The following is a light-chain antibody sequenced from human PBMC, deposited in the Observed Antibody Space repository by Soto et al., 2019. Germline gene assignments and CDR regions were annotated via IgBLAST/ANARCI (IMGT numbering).Light chain of an antibody. J-gene: IGLJ2*01. CDR2: EVS. CDR1: SSDVGGYNY. CDR3: SSYAGSSVV. Sequence: QSALTQPPSASGSPGQSVTISFTGTSSDVGGYNYVSWYQQHPGKAPKLMIYEVSKRPSGVPDRFSGSKSGNTASLTVSGLQADDEADYYCSSYAGSSVVFGGGTKLTVL. V-gene: IGLV2-8*01.